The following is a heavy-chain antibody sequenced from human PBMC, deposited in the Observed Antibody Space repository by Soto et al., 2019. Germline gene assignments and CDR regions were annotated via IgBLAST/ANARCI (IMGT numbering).Heavy chain of an antibody. CDR3: ARGGPTGGSYKYNWFDP. Sequence: PSETRSRTWTVSGGSISSGDFYWVGIRQPPGRGLEWIGYISYSGSAYYNTSLKSRVTISVDTSKNQFSLKLNSVTAADTAVYYCARGGPTGGSYKYNWFDPWGQGTLVTVSS. CDR2: ISYSGSA. V-gene: IGHV4-30-4*01. CDR1: GGSISSGDFY. J-gene: IGHJ5*02. D-gene: IGHD2-15*01.